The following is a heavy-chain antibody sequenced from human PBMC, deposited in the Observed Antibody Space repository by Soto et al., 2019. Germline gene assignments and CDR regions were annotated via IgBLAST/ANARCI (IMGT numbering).Heavy chain of an antibody. D-gene: IGHD2-15*01. CDR1: GGSFSGYY. CDR3: ARGLECSGGSCYYDAFDI. J-gene: IGHJ3*02. CDR2: INHSGST. V-gene: IGHV4-34*01. Sequence: ETLSLTCAVYGGSFSGYYWSWIRQPPGKGLEWIGEINHSGSTNSNPSLKSRVTISVDTSKNQFSLKLSSLTAADTAVYYCARGLECSGGSCYYDAFDIWGQGTRVTVSS.